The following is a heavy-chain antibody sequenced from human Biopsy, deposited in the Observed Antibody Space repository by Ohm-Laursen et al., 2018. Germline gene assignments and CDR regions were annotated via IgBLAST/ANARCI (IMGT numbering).Heavy chain of an antibody. Sequence: SLSLSRTASGSIFSTYTMNWVRQPPGEGLAWVSSISSRSSDIYYADPVKGRFTISRDNAKNSLFLHMNSLRAEDTAVYYCARESALKWYQSLSYFNGMDVWGQGTTVTVSS. CDR1: GSIFSTYT. D-gene: IGHD2-2*01. CDR2: ISSRSSDI. CDR3: ARESALKWYQSLSYFNGMDV. J-gene: IGHJ6*02. V-gene: IGHV3-21*01.